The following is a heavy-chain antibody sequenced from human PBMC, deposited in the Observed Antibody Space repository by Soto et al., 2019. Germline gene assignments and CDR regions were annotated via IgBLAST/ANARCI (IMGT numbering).Heavy chain of an antibody. CDR2: INHSGST. Sequence: PSETLSLTCAVYGGSFSGYYWSWIRQPPGKGLEWIGEINHSGSTNYNPSLKSRVTLSVDTSRSQFSLKLSSVTTADTAVYCCARPYSGSSRGLDVWGQGTTVTVSS. J-gene: IGHJ6*02. V-gene: IGHV4-34*01. CDR1: GGSFSGYY. D-gene: IGHD6-6*01. CDR3: ARPYSGSSRGLDV.